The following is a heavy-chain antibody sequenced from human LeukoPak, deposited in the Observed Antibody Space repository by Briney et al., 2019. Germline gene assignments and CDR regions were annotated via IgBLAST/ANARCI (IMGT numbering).Heavy chain of an antibody. J-gene: IGHJ3*02. CDR1: GGSISSYY. V-gene: IGHV4-59*08. CDR3: ATVFPPVLDI. D-gene: IGHD3-10*01. CDR2: IYYSGST. Sequence: SETLSLTCTVSGGSISSYYWSWIRQPPGKGLEWIGYIYYSGSTNYNPSLKSRVTISVDTSKNQFSLKLMSVTAADTAVYYCATVFPPVLDIWGQGTMVTVSS.